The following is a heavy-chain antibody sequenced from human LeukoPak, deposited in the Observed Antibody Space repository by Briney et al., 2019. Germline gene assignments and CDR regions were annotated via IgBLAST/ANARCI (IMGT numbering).Heavy chain of an antibody. CDR3: ARGSTYYDSSGQVPFDY. CDR1: GFTFREFA. Sequence: GGSLRLSCTSSGFTFREFAVSWFRQAPGKGLEWVSYISSSSSTIYYADSVKGRFTISRDNAKNSLYLQMNSLRAEDTAVYYCARGSTYYDSSGQVPFDYWGQGTLVTVSS. J-gene: IGHJ4*02. V-gene: IGHV3-48*01. CDR2: ISSSSSTI. D-gene: IGHD3-22*01.